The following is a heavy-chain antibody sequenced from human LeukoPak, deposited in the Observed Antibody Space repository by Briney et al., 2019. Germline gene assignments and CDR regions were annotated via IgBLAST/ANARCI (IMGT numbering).Heavy chain of an antibody. CDR2: ISYDGSNK. D-gene: IGHD3-22*01. CDR3: ARNYYDSSGHYSHFNY. J-gene: IGHJ4*02. V-gene: IGHV3-30*04. Sequence: PGGSLRLSCAASGFTFGSYAMHWVRQAPGKGLEWVAVISYDGSNKYYADSVKGRFTISRDNSKNTLYLQMNSLRAEDTAVYYCARNYYDSSGHYSHFNYWGQGTLVTVSS. CDR1: GFTFGSYA.